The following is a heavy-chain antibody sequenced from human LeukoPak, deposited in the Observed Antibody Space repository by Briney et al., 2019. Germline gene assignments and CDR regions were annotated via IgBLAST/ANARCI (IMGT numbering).Heavy chain of an antibody. CDR2: IRSKANSYAT. D-gene: IGHD3-3*01. CDR1: GFTFSGSA. CDR3: TSTESFFGVVTSDY. J-gene: IGHJ4*02. Sequence: PGGSLRLSCAASGFTFSGSAMHWVRQASGKGLEWVGRIRSKANSYATAYAGSVKGRFTISRDDSKNTAYLQMNSLKTEDTAVYYCTSTESFFGVVTSDYWGQGTLVTVSS. V-gene: IGHV3-73*01.